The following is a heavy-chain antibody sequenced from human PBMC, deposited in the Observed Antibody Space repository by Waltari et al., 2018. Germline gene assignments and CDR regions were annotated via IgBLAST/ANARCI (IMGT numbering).Heavy chain of an antibody. Sequence: EVQLVETGGGLIQPGGSLRLSCAASGFTVSSNYMSWVRRAPGKGLEWVSVIYSGGSTYYADSVKGRFTISRDNSKNTLYLQMNSLRAEDTAVYYCARETRGIAAAIDAFDIWGQGTMVTVSS. CDR2: IYSGGST. D-gene: IGHD6-13*01. J-gene: IGHJ3*02. CDR3: ARETRGIAAAIDAFDI. CDR1: GFTVSSNY. V-gene: IGHV3-53*02.